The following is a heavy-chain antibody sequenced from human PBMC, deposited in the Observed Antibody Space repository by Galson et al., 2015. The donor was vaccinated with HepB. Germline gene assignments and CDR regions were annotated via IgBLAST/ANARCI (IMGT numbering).Heavy chain of an antibody. Sequence: SLRLSCAASGFSVSTNYMTWVRQAPGKGLEWVAIIYSGGYGSYADSVKGRFTISRDNSKNTVFLQMNSLRAEDTAVYYCARATSGGYCSRTDCYYFDNWGQGTLVTVSS. CDR1: GFSVSTNY. V-gene: IGHV3-53*01. J-gene: IGHJ4*02. D-gene: IGHD2-2*01. CDR3: ARATSGGYCSRTDCYYFDN. CDR2: IYSGGYG.